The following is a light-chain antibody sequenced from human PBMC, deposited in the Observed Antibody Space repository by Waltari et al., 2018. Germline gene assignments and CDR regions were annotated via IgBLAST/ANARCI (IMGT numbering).Light chain of an antibody. V-gene: IGKV1-5*03. CDR2: KAF. CDR1: QSISDW. CDR3: QQYNTFSVT. J-gene: IGKJ4*01. Sequence: DIQMTQSPSTLSASVGDRITITCRASQSISDWLAWYQQKPGKAPKVLIYKAFTLESGVPSRFNGSGFGTEFTLTISSLQPDDFATYYCQQYNTFSVTFGGGTKVEIK.